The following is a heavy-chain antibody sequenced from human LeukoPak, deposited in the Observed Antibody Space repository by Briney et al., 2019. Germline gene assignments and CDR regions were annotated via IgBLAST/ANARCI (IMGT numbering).Heavy chain of an antibody. Sequence: TGGSLRLSCAASGFTFGSYAMSWVRQAPGKGLEWVSSISSSSSYIYYADSVKGRFTISRDNAKNSLYLQMNSLRAEDTAVYYCARDPDSSSWILDYWGQGTLVTVSS. CDR2: ISSSSSYI. CDR1: GFTFGSYA. J-gene: IGHJ4*02. D-gene: IGHD6-13*01. V-gene: IGHV3-21*01. CDR3: ARDPDSSSWILDY.